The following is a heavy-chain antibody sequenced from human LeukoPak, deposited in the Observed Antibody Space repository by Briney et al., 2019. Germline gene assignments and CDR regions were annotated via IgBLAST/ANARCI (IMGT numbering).Heavy chain of an antibody. J-gene: IGHJ6*02. Sequence: GASVKVSCKASGYTFTNYDFNWMRQATGQGLEWMGWMNPNSGSTGYAQKFQGRVTITRDTSISTVYIELSSLTSEDTAVYYCARPVRGGLDDDYAIDLWGQGTTVTVSS. D-gene: IGHD3-10*01. CDR1: GYTFTNYD. CDR3: ARPVRGGLDDDYAIDL. V-gene: IGHV1-8*01. CDR2: MNPNSGST.